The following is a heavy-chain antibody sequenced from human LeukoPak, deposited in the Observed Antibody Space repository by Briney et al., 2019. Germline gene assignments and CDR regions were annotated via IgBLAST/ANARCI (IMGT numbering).Heavy chain of an antibody. V-gene: IGHV4-34*01. CDR2: INHSGST. Sequence: TSETLSLTCAVYGGSFSGYYWSWIRQPPGKGLEWIGEINHSGSTNYNPSLKSRVTISVDTSKNQFSLKLSSVTAADTAVYYCARVSGGTYPDYWGQGTLVTVSP. J-gene: IGHJ4*02. CDR3: ARVSGGTYPDY. CDR1: GGSFSGYY. D-gene: IGHD1-26*01.